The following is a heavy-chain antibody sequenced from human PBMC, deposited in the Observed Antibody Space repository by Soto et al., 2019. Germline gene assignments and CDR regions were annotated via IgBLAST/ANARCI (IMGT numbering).Heavy chain of an antibody. D-gene: IGHD6-25*01. J-gene: IGHJ4*02. CDR1: GYTFTSYG. Sequence: QVQLVQSGAEVKKPGASVKVSCKASGYTFTSYGISWVRQAPGQGLEWMGWISAYNGNTNSAQKLQGRVTMTTDTSTSTAHRERRSLRSDDTAGYSCARRAVAPAPGHYRAQGTLVTVSS. CDR3: ARRAVAPAPGHY. CDR2: ISAYNGNT. V-gene: IGHV1-18*01.